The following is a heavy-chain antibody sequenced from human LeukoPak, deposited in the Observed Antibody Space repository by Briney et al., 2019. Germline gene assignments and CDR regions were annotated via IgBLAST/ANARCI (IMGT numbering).Heavy chain of an antibody. CDR3: ARDEVVAAITLDY. V-gene: IGHV3-48*01. Sequence: GGSLRLSCAASGFTFSSYSMIWVRQAPGKGLEWVSYISSSSSTIYYADSVKGRFTISRDNAKNSLYLQMNSLRAEDTAVYYCARDEVVAAITLDYWGQGTLVTVSS. CDR2: ISSSSSTI. D-gene: IGHD2-15*01. CDR1: GFTFSSYS. J-gene: IGHJ4*02.